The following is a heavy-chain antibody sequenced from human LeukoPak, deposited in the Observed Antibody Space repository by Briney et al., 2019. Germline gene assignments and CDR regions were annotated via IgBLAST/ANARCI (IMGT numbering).Heavy chain of an antibody. V-gene: IGHV3-23*01. Sequence: GGSLRLSCAASGFTFSSYAMSWVRQAPGKGLEWVSAISGSGGSTYYADSVKGRFTISRDNSKNTLYLQMNSLRAEDTAVYYCAKDRGLDYYDSSGQDYWGQGTLVTVSS. CDR3: AKDRGLDYYDSSGQDY. D-gene: IGHD3-22*01. CDR2: ISGSGGST. J-gene: IGHJ4*02. CDR1: GFTFSSYA.